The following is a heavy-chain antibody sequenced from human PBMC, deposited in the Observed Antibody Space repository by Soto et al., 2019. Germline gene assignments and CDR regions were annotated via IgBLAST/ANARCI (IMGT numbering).Heavy chain of an antibody. CDR3: VRTSHYGSGTWDFDF. J-gene: IGHJ4*02. CDR1: GLTLSDNY. V-gene: IGHV3-72*01. Sequence: EVQLVESGGGLVQPGGSLRLSCAGSGLTLSDNYMDWVRQAPGKGLEWVGRTRNKANRYTTEYAASVKGRFTVSRDESMNSMHLQMNSLKTEDTAVYYCVRTSHYGSGTWDFDFWGQGTVVTVSS. D-gene: IGHD3-10*01. CDR2: TRNKANRYTT.